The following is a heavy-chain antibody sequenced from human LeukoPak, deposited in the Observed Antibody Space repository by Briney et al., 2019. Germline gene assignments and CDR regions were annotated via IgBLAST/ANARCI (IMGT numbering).Heavy chain of an antibody. CDR3: ARDTGGTYYAWFDP. D-gene: IGHD1-26*01. Sequence: SETLSLTCTVSGGSISSYYWSWIRQPPGKGLEWIGYIYYSGSTYYNPSLKSRITISVDTSKNQFSLRLSSVTAADTALYYCARDTGGTYYAWFDPWGQGILVTVSS. CDR1: GGSISSYY. V-gene: IGHV4-59*12. CDR2: IYYSGST. J-gene: IGHJ5*02.